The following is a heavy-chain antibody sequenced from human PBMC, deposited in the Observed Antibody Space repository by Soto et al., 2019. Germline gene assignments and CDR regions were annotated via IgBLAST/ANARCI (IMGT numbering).Heavy chain of an antibody. CDR2: IGGIVSRT. CDR3: AKANSSSWYSFDY. V-gene: IGHV3-23*01. J-gene: IGHJ4*02. Sequence: EVQLLESGGGLVQPGGSLRLSCSASGFTFTSYAMSWVRQAPGKGLEWVSGIGGIVSRTYSADSVKGRFAISRDNSKNTLYLQMNSLRAEDTAVYFCAKANSSSWYSFDYWGQGTLVTVSS. D-gene: IGHD6-13*01. CDR1: GFTFTSYA.